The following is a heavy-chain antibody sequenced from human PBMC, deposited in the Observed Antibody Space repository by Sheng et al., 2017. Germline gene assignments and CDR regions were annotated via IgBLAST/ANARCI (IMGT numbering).Heavy chain of an antibody. Sequence: QVKMVESGGGLVQPGGSLRLSCSASGFSFSGYWMSWVRQAPGKGLEWLSCITTSGTMVKYADSVKGRFTISRDDATDSLNLQMTGLRVEDTAVYYCARGRWLHSRSYYFDSWGQGTLVTVSS. D-gene: IGHD5-12*01. CDR2: ITTSGTMV. CDR1: GFSFSGYW. V-gene: IGHV3-11*04. J-gene: IGHJ4*02. CDR3: ARGRWLHSRSYYFDS.